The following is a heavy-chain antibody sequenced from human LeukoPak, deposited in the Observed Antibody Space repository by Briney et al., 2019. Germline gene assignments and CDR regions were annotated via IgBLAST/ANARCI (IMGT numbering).Heavy chain of an antibody. Sequence: GGSLRLSCVVSGFTFSSYAMSSVRQAPRKGLEWVSAISGSGGTTYYADYVQGRFTISRDNSKNTVYLQMNRLRAEDMAVYYCVKETAHSYGSDWGQGTLVTVSS. CDR3: VKETAHSYGSD. CDR2: ISGSGGTT. CDR1: GFTFSSYA. J-gene: IGHJ4*02. V-gene: IGHV3-23*01. D-gene: IGHD3-16*01.